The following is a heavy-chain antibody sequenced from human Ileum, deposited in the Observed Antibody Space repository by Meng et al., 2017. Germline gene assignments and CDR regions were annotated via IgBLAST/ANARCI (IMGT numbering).Heavy chain of an antibody. Sequence: QVQLHESGPGLVKPSQTLSLTCTLSCGSISSGDYYWSWIRQPPGKGLEWFGYIYYSGSTYYNPSLKSRVTISVDTSKNQFSLKLISVTAADTAVYYCARRAHYGDPPRWGQGTLVTVSS. CDR2: IYYSGST. D-gene: IGHD4-17*01. V-gene: IGHV4-30-4*01. J-gene: IGHJ4*02. CDR3: ARRAHYGDPPR. CDR1: CGSISSGDYY.